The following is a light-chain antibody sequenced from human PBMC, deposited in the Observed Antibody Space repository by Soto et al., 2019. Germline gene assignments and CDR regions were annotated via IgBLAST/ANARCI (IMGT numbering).Light chain of an antibody. J-gene: IGKJ1*01. V-gene: IGKV3-15*01. CDR3: QQYNNWPLWT. Sequence: EIVMTQSPATLSVSPGDRATLSCRASQSVSNNLAWYQQRPGQAPRLLVYGASTRPTGIPTRFSGSGSGTEFTLTISSLQSEDFAVYYCQQYNNWPLWTFGQGTKVDIK. CDR2: GAS. CDR1: QSVSNN.